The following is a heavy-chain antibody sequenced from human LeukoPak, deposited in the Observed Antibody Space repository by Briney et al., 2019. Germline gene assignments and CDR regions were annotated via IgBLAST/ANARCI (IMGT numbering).Heavy chain of an antibody. J-gene: IGHJ4*02. CDR2: INPNSGGT. V-gene: IGHV1-2*02. Sequence: ASVKVSCKASGYTFTSYDINWVRQATGQGLEWMGWINPNSGGTNYAQKFQGRVTMTRDTSISTAYMELSRLRSDDTAVYYCARVGGGYNLNYFDYWGQGTLVTVSS. CDR3: ARVGGGYNLNYFDY. CDR1: GYTFTSYD. D-gene: IGHD5-24*01.